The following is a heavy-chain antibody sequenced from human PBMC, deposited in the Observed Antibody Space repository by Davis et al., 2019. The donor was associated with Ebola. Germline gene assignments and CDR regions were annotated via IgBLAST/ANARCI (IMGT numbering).Heavy chain of an antibody. J-gene: IGHJ4*02. CDR2: TSCCNGRT. V-gene: IGHV3-21*04. Sequence: GESLKISCAAYGFIFSSYVMHWVRQAPGKGLEWVSYTSCCNGRTYYADSVKGRFTSSRDSATNSVHLQMDSLRADDTAVYYCTRDSAVVFFDYWSQGTLVTVSS. CDR3: TRDSAVVFFDY. D-gene: IGHD5-18*01. CDR1: GFIFSSYV.